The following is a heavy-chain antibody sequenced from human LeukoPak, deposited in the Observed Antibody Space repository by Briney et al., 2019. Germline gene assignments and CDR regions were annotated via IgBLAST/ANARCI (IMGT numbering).Heavy chain of an antibody. V-gene: IGHV1-69*06. CDR3: ARGRTDGGYNYDY. CDR1: GGTFSSYA. CDR2: IIPIFGTA. D-gene: IGHD5-24*01. Sequence: GASVKVSCKASGGTFSSYAISWVRQAPGQGLEWMGGIIPIFGTANYAQKFQGRVTITADKSTSTAYMELSSLRSEDTAVYYCARGRTDGGYNYDYWGQGTLVTVSS. J-gene: IGHJ4*02.